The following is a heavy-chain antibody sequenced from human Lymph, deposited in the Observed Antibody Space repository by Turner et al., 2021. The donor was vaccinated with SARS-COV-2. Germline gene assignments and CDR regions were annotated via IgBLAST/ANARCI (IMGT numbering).Heavy chain of an antibody. J-gene: IGHJ4*02. CDR1: GGSISSSNW. CDR3: ATKYCSGGSCSYYDY. V-gene: IGHV4-4*02. Sequence: QVQLQESGPGLVKPSGTLSLTCAVSGGSISSSNWWSWVRQPPGKGLEWIGEIYHSGNTNYNPSRKSRVTISVDKSKNQFSLKLSSVTAADTAVYYCATKYCSGGSCSYYDYWGQGTLVTVSS. D-gene: IGHD2-15*01. CDR2: IYHSGNT.